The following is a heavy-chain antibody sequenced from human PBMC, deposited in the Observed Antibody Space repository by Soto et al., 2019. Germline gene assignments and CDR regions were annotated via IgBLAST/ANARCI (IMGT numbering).Heavy chain of an antibody. J-gene: IGHJ6*02. Sequence: PSETLSLTCTVSGGSIISGGYYWIWVRQSPRRGLEWIGNIYYSGSTYYNPSLKSRLTISVDTSKNQFSLNLSSVTAADTAVYYCARDRLMATAGTARHYFGLDVWGQGTTVTVSS. V-gene: IGHV4-31*03. CDR3: ARDRLMATAGTARHYFGLDV. D-gene: IGHD5-18*01. CDR2: IYYSGST. CDR1: GGSIISGGYY.